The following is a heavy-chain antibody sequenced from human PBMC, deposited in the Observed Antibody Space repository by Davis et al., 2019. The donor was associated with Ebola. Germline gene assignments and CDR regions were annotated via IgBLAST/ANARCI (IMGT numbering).Heavy chain of an antibody. CDR1: GDSIAGGTGG. CDR3: ARGWIRAGLDV. D-gene: IGHD5-18*01. Sequence: HSQPLSLTCAISGDSIAGGTGGWNWIRQSPSRGLEWLGRTYYSSKWYTGYAESVKSRINISPYTAKNQFSLHLNPVTPEDTAVYYCARGWIRAGLDVWGKGAAVIVSS. J-gene: IGHJ6*04. V-gene: IGHV6-1*01. CDR2: TYYSSKWYT.